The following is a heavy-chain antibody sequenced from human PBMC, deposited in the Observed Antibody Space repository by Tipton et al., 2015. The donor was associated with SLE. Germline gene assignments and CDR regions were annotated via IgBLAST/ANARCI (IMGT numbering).Heavy chain of an antibody. CDR3: ARGDSYGPWVFDY. V-gene: IGHV4-31*03. D-gene: IGHD5-18*01. CDR2: IYNSGSA. Sequence: TLSLTCTVSGGSVNSGDYYWTWIRQHPGKGLEWIGYIYNSGSAYYNPSLTSRLTILADTSKNQFSLKLNSVTAADTAMYYCARGDSYGPWVFDYWGQGRLVTVSS. CDR1: GGSVNSGDYY. J-gene: IGHJ4*02.